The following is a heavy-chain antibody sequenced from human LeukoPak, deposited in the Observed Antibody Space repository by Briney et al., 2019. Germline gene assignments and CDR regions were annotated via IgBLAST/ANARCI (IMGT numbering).Heavy chain of an antibody. V-gene: IGHV1-8*01. CDR3: ARGRVYYDSSGYFDAAFDI. J-gene: IGHJ3*02. CDR1: GYTFTSYD. CDR2: MNPNSGNT. Sequence: ASVKVSCKASGYTFTSYDINWVRQATGQGLEWMGWMNPNSGNTGYAQKFQGRVTMTRNTSISTAYMELSSLRSEDTAAYYCARGRVYYDSSGYFDAAFDIWGQGTMVTVSS. D-gene: IGHD3-22*01.